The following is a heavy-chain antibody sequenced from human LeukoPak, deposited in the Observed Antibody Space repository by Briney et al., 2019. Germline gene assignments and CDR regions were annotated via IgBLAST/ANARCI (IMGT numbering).Heavy chain of an antibody. Sequence: PGGSLRLSCAASGFTFSSYDMHWVRQAPGKGLEWVAVISYDGSYKYSADSVKGRFTISRDNSKNTLYLQMNSLRAEDTAVYYCAREGRVTMIVVALDYWGQGTLVTVSS. CDR3: AREGRVTMIVVALDY. CDR1: GFTFSSYD. CDR2: ISYDGSYK. V-gene: IGHV3-30*03. J-gene: IGHJ4*02. D-gene: IGHD3-22*01.